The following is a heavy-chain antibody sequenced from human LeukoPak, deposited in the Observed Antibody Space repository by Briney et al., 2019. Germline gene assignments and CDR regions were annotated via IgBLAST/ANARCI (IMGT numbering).Heavy chain of an antibody. CDR1: GFTFSSYA. CDR3: ARDLVVNAIHYFQH. J-gene: IGHJ1*01. V-gene: IGHV3-30-3*01. D-gene: IGHD2-21*01. CDR2: ISYEGSNK. Sequence: GGSLRLSCAASGFTFSSYAMHWVRQAPGKGLEWVAVISYEGSNKQYADSVKGRFTISRDNSKNTLDLQMNSLRAEDTAVYYCARDLVVNAIHYFQHWGQGTLVTVSS.